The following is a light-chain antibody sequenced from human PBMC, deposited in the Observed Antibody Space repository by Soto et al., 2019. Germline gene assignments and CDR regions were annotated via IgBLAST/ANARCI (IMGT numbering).Light chain of an antibody. CDR3: QQYGFSPRT. Sequence: VMSHSLATQSVYKGERATLSCRASQSISSNFLSWYQQKRGQAPRLLIHGASNRATGIPDRFSGSGSGTDFTLTITRLEPEDFAVYYCQQYGFSPRTFGQVTNVDIK. J-gene: IGKJ1*01. CDR1: QSISSNF. V-gene: IGKV3-20*01. CDR2: GAS.